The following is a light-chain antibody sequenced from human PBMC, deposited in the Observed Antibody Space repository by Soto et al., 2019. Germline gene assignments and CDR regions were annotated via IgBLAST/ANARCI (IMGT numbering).Light chain of an antibody. CDR2: AAS. Sequence: DVQMTQTPSSLSASVGDRVTISCRANQTISNYLNWYQQKSGKAPKLLIYAASSLQSGVPSRFSGRGSGTDYILTISSLQPEDFATYFCQQTFSTLTWTFGQGTKVDSK. CDR1: QTISNY. CDR3: QQTFSTLTWT. V-gene: IGKV1-39*01. J-gene: IGKJ1*01.